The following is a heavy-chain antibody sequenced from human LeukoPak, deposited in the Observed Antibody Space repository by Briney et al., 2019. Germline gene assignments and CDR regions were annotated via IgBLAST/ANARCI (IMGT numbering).Heavy chain of an antibody. CDR3: ASSVAGTEYFDY. CDR1: GYTFTSYG. V-gene: IGHV1-18*01. J-gene: IGHJ4*02. Sequence: ASVKVSCKASGYTFTSYGISWVRQAPGQGLEWMGWISAYNGNTNYAQKLQGRVTMTTDTSTSTAYMELRSLRSDDTAVYYCASSVAGTEYFDYWGQGTLVTVSS. D-gene: IGHD6-19*01. CDR2: ISAYNGNT.